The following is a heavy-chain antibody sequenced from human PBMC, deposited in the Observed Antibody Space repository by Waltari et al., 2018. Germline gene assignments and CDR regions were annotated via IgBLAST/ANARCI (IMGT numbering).Heavy chain of an antibody. D-gene: IGHD3-10*01. CDR2: ISYDGRKI. CDR1: GFSFSSYG. Sequence: QVQLVESGGGVVQPGRSLRLSCAASGFSFSSYGMHWVRQAPGKGLEWVAVISYDGRKIYYADSVKGRCTISRDNSRKTLYLEMTSVRTEDTAVYYCARDLTEGMGNWFDPWGQGTLVTVSS. CDR3: ARDLTEGMGNWFDP. V-gene: IGHV3-30*03. J-gene: IGHJ5*02.